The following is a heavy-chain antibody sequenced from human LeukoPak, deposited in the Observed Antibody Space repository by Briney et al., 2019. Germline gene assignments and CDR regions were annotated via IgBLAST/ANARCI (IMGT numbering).Heavy chain of an antibody. CDR3: AKGVYYGSGSYFDY. CDR1: GFTFSSYA. V-gene: IGHV3-23*01. J-gene: IGHJ4*02. CDR2: ITGSGST. Sequence: PGGSVRLSCAASGFTFSSYAMSWARQAPGKGLKWVSGITGSGSTSYADSVKGRFTISRDNSKNTLYLQMNSLRAEDTAVYYCAKGVYYGSGSYFDYWGQGTLVTVSS. D-gene: IGHD3-10*01.